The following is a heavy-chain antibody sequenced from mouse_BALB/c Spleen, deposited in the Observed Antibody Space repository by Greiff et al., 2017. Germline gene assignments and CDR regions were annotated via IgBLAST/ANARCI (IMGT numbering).Heavy chain of an antibody. J-gene: IGHJ2*01. D-gene: IGHD2-1*01. CDR3: ARDYYGNYQYYFDY. CDR1: GYTFSSYW. Sequence: VQLQQSGAELMKPGASVKISCKATGYTFSSYWIEWVKQRPGHGLEWIGEILPGSGSTNYNEKFKGKATFTADTSSNTAYMQLSSLTSEDSAVYYCARDYYGNYQYYFDYWGQGTTLTVSS. CDR2: ILPGSGST. V-gene: IGHV1-9*01.